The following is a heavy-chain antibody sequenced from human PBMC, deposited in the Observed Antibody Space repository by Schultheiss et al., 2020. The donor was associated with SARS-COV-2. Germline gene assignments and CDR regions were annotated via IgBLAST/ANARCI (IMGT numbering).Heavy chain of an antibody. Sequence: SETLSLTCTVSGGSISSGGYYWSWIRQHPGKGLEWIGYIYYSGSTNYNPSLKSRVTISVDTSKNQFSLKLSSVTAADTAVYYCARGSTVPYFDYWGQGTLVTVSS. J-gene: IGHJ4*02. D-gene: IGHD4-17*01. CDR1: GGSISSGGYY. CDR3: ARGSTVPYFDY. CDR2: IYYSGST. V-gene: IGHV4-31*03.